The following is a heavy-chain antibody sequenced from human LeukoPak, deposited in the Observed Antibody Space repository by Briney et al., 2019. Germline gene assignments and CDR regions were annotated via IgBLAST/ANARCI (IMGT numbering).Heavy chain of an antibody. J-gene: IGHJ5*02. CDR2: IIPIFGTA. CDR1: GGTFSSYA. Sequence: SVKLSCKASGGTFSSYAISWVRQAPGQGLEWMGGIIPIFGTANYAQKFQGRVTITTDESTSTAYMELSSLRSEDTAVYYCARGALEYSSSNRFDPWGQGTLVTVSS. D-gene: IGHD6-6*01. CDR3: ARGALEYSSSNRFDP. V-gene: IGHV1-69*05.